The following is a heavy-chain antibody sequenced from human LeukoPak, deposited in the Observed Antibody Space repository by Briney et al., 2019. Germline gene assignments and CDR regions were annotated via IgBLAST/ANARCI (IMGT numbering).Heavy chain of an antibody. Sequence: PSETLSFTCTVSGDSLNNYYWSWVRQPPGKGLQWIGHIYYTGSTNYEPSLKGRVTILVDTSKKQFSLKLTSVTAADAAVYYCARGSTTSDWTNWFDPWGQGTLVTVSS. CDR2: IYYTGST. CDR1: GDSLNNYY. D-gene: IGHD1-26*01. V-gene: IGHV4-59*01. CDR3: ARGSTTSDWTNWFDP. J-gene: IGHJ5*02.